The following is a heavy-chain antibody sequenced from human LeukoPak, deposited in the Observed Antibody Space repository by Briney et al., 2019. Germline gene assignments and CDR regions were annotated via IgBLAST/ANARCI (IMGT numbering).Heavy chain of an antibody. Sequence: ARSLRLSCTASGFTFGDYAMSWVRQAPGKGLEWVGFIRSKAYGCTTEYAASVKGRFTISRDDSKSIAYLQMNSLKTEDTAVYYCTRGNHYYDSSGYSYWGQGTLVTVSS. D-gene: IGHD3-22*01. CDR2: IRSKAYGCTT. CDR3: TRGNHYYDSSGYSY. V-gene: IGHV3-49*04. J-gene: IGHJ4*02. CDR1: GFTFGDYA.